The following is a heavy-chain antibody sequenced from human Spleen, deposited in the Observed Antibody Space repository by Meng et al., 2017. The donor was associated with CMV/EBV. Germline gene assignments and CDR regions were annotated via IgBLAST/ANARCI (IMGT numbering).Heavy chain of an antibody. CDR3: ACSDYYYGMDV. V-gene: IGHV3-66*01. D-gene: IGHD3-10*02. J-gene: IGHJ6*02. CDR1: GFTFSSYE. CDR2: IYSGGST. Sequence: LSLTCAASGFTFSSYEMNWVRQAPGKGLEWVSVIYSGGSTYYADSVKGRFTISRDNSKNTLYLQMNSLGAEDTAVYYCACSDYYYGMDVWGQGTTVTVSS.